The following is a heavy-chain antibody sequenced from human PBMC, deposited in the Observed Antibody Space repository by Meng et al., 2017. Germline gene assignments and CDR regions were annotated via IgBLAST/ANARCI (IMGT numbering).Heavy chain of an antibody. J-gene: IGHJ5*02. CDR2: IYYSGST. D-gene: IGHD6-13*01. V-gene: IGHV4-31*01. Sequence: VQLGGSGPGLVKPSQALALTCTVSGGSISSGGYYWSWIRQHPGKGMEWVGYIYYSGSTYYNPSLKSLVTISVDTSKNQFFLKLSSVTAADTAVYYCARVVGKLGIAAATRFDPWGQGTLVTVSS. CDR1: GGSISSGGYY. CDR3: ARVVGKLGIAAATRFDP.